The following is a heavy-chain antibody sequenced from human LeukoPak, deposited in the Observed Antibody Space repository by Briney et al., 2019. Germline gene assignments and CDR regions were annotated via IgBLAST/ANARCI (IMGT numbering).Heavy chain of an antibody. D-gene: IGHD1-26*01. J-gene: IGHJ4*02. CDR2: TKQDGSEK. V-gene: IGHV3-7*01. CDR1: GFTFSGYW. CDR3: ARDKAVGPTLLDY. Sequence: GGSLRLSCAASGFTFSGYWMSWVRQAPGKGLEWVANTKQDGSEKYFVDSVGGRFTISRDNAKNSLYLEMNSLRAEDTAVYYCARDKAVGPTLLDYWGQGTLVTVSS.